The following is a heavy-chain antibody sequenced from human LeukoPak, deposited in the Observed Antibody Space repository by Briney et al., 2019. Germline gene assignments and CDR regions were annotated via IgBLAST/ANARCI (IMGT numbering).Heavy chain of an antibody. CDR3: ARDLEGYCSSTSCYNPLFDY. D-gene: IGHD2-2*02. CDR2: ISYDGSNK. Sequence: GSLRLSCAASGFTFSSYAMSWVRQAPGKGLEWVAVISYDGSNKYYADSVKGRFTISRDNSKNTLYLQMNSLRAEDTAVYYCARDLEGYCSSTSCYNPLFDYWGQGTLVTVSS. CDR1: GFTFSSYA. V-gene: IGHV3-30*04. J-gene: IGHJ4*02.